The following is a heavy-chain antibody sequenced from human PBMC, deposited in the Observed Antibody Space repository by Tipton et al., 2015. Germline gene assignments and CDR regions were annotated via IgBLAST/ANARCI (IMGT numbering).Heavy chain of an antibody. V-gene: IGHV3-9*01. CDR2: ISWNSDNI. CDR1: GFNFNNYA. CDR3: AKEAPGDLSGTFDS. J-gene: IGHJ4*02. D-gene: IGHD1-26*01. Sequence: RSLRLSCAGSGFNFNNYAMHWVRQAPGRGLEWVSGISWNSDNIGYADSVRGRFTISRDTANKSLHLQMNSLRPDDSAVYYCAKEAPGDLSGTFDSWGQGILVTVSS.